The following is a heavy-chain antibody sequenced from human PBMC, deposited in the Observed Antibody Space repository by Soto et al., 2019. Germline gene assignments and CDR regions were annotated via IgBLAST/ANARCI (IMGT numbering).Heavy chain of an antibody. CDR1: GFSLSTSGVG. CDR3: AHRRRYYDSSGYYYLDY. J-gene: IGHJ4*02. Sequence: ITLKESGPTLVKPTQTLTLTCTLSGFSLSTSGVGVGWIRQPPGKALGWLALIYWDDDKRYSPSLKRRLTITKDTSKNQVVLTMTNMDPVDTATYYCAHRRRYYDSSGYYYLDYWGQGTLVTVSS. D-gene: IGHD3-22*01. CDR2: IYWDDDK. V-gene: IGHV2-5*02.